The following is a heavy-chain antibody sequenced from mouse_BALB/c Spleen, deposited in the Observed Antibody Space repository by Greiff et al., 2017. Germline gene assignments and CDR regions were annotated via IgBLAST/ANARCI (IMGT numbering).Heavy chain of an antibody. CDR3: ARDGYYAMDY. V-gene: IGHV1-39*01. D-gene: IGHD2-3*01. CDR2: INPYYGST. CDR1: GYSFTDYI. Sequence: EVQLQQTGPELVKPGASVKISCKASGYSFTDYIMLWVKQSHGKSLEWIGNINPYYGSTSYNLKFKGKATLTVDKSSSTAYMQLNSLTSEDSAVYYCARDGYYAMDYWGQGTSVTVSS. J-gene: IGHJ4*01.